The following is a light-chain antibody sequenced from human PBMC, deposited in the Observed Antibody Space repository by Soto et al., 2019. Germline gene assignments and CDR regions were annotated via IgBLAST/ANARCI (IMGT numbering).Light chain of an antibody. CDR3: APWDDRLNGWV. CDR1: SSNIGSNT. J-gene: IGLJ3*02. CDR2: ANN. V-gene: IGLV1-44*01. Sequence: QSVVTQPPSASGTPGQRVTISCSGSSSNIGSNTVNWYQQVPGTAPPLLIYANNKRPSGVSDRFSGSKSGTSASLAISWVQSEEEADYYCAPWDDRLNGWVFGGGTKLTVL.